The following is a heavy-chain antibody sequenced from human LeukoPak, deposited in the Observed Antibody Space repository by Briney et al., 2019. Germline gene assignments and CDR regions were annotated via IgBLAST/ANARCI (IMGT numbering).Heavy chain of an antibody. J-gene: IGHJ3*02. D-gene: IGHD3-10*01. V-gene: IGHV3-74*01. CDR3: VREVRDAFDI. Sequence: GSLRLSCAASGFTFNSYWMHWVRQAPGKGLVWVSRINTDGSVTTYADSVKGRFTISRDNAKNTLYLQMNSLRAEDTAVYYCVREVRDAFDIWGQGTMVTVSS. CDR2: INTDGSVT. CDR1: GFTFNSYW.